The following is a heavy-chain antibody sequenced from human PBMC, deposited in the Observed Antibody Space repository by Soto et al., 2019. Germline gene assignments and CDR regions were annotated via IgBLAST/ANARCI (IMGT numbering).Heavy chain of an antibody. Sequence: ASVKVSCKASGYTFIDYYRHWGRQAPGQGLEWMGWINPNSGGTNYAQKFQGRVTMTRDTSISTAYMELNRLRSEDTAVYYCARDQSPSSGWPGMDVWGQGTTVTVSS. D-gene: IGHD6-19*01. CDR1: GYTFIDYY. CDR3: ARDQSPSSGWPGMDV. CDR2: INPNSGGT. V-gene: IGHV1-2*02. J-gene: IGHJ6*02.